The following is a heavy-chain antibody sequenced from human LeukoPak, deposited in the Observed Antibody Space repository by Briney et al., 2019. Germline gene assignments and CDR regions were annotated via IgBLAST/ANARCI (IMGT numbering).Heavy chain of an antibody. CDR2: IYVTGRT. J-gene: IGHJ4*01. CDR1: GGSISTSY. D-gene: IGHD4-11*01. CDR3: AKGPYTNFFDS. V-gene: IGHV4-4*07. Sequence: NPSETLSLTCTVSGGSISTSYWSWIRQSAGKGLEWIGRIYVTGRTNYNPSLESRVTVSLDTSKNQFSLKLRSVTAADTAVYYCAKGPYTNFFDSWGHGTLVTVSS.